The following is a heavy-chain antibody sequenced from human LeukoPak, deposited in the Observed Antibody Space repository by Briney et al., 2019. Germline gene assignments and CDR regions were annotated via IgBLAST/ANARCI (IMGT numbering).Heavy chain of an antibody. CDR2: ISAYNGNT. Sequence: EASVKVSCKASGYTFTSYGISWVRQAPGQGVEWRGWISAYNGNTNYAQKLQGRVTMNTDTSTSTAYMELRSLRSADTAVSSCERAGDTYYDSSRYYRFDPWGQATLVTVSS. CDR1: GYTFTSYG. CDR3: ERAGDTYYDSSRYYRFDP. J-gene: IGHJ5*02. V-gene: IGHV1-18*01. D-gene: IGHD3-22*01.